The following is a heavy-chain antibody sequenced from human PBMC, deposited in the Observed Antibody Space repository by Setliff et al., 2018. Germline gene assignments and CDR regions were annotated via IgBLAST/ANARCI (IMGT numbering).Heavy chain of an antibody. D-gene: IGHD3-3*01. J-gene: IGHJ4*02. CDR3: ARSPITIFGVVLHPLDY. Sequence: SETLSLTCAVYGGSFSGYYWSWIRQPPGKGLEWIGEINHSGSTNYNPSLKSRVTISVGTSKNQFSLKLSSVTAADTAVYYCARSPITIFGVVLHPLDYWGQGTLVTVSS. CDR1: GGSFSGYY. V-gene: IGHV4-34*01. CDR2: INHSGST.